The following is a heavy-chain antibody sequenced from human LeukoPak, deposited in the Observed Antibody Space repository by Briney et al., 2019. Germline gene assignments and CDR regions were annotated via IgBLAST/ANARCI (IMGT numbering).Heavy chain of an antibody. CDR2: IDPNSGGT. CDR3: AWGRGTTMVRGVITNYFDL. D-gene: IGHD3-10*01. J-gene: IGHJ2*01. V-gene: IGHV1-2*02. Sequence: ASVKVSCRASGYTFTAHYIHWVRQAPGQGLEWMGWIDPNSGGTNYAQRFLGSVTMTGDTSINTAFTEVRRLRSDDTAIYYCAWGRGTTMVRGVITNYFDLWGRGSLVTVSS. CDR1: GYTFTAHY.